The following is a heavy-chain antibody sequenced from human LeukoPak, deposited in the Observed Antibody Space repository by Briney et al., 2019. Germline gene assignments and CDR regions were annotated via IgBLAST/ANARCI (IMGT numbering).Heavy chain of an antibody. J-gene: IGHJ4*02. Sequence: SVKVSCKASGGTFSSYAISWVRQAPGQGLEWMGGIIPIFGTANYAQKFQGRVTITADESTSTAYMELSSLRSEDTAVYYCATEPTYCSSTSCPGFDYWGQGTLVTVSS. CDR1: GGTFSSYA. CDR3: ATEPTYCSSTSCPGFDY. D-gene: IGHD2-2*01. CDR2: IIPIFGTA. V-gene: IGHV1-69*13.